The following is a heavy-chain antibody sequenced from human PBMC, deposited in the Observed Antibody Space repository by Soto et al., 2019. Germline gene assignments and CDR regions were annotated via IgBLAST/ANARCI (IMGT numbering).Heavy chain of an antibody. Sequence: SVKVSCKASGDTFSSFAINWVRQAPGQGLEWMGGIIPIFEITDYAQKFQGRVTITADRSTNTGYMELRSLRSEDTAVYFCARAKNTVTASPWLDSWGQGTMVTVCS. D-gene: IGHD4-17*01. CDR3: ARAKNTVTASPWLDS. V-gene: IGHV1-69*10. CDR1: GDTFSSFA. CDR2: IIPIFEIT. J-gene: IGHJ5*01.